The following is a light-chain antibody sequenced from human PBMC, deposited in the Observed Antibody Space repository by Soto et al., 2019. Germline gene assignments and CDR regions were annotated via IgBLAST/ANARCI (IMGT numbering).Light chain of an antibody. CDR3: SSYTSSSTPNV. CDR1: SSDVGGYNY. CDR2: EVS. J-gene: IGLJ1*01. V-gene: IGLV2-14*01. Sequence: QSALTQPASVSGSPGQSSTISCTGTSSDVGGYNYVSWYQQYPGKAPKLMIYEVSNRPSGVSNRFSGSKSGNTASLTISGLQAEDEADYYCSSYTSSSTPNVFGTGTKVTVL.